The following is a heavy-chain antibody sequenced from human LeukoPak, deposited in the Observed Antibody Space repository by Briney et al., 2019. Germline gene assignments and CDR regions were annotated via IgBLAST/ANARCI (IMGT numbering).Heavy chain of an antibody. CDR3: VKDPGYSSSWYFDY. Sequence: PGTSLRLSCAASGFTFRNHGMHWVRQAPGKGLEWAAVIWYDGSNEYYADSVKGRFTISRDNSKNTLYLQMNSLRPEDTAVYYCVKDPGYSSSWYFDYWGQGTLVPVSS. CDR2: IWYDGSNE. V-gene: IGHV3-33*06. D-gene: IGHD6-13*01. J-gene: IGHJ4*02. CDR1: GFTFRNHG.